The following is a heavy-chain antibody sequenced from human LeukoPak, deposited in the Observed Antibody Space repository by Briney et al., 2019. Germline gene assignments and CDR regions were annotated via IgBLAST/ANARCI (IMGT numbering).Heavy chain of an antibody. J-gene: IGHJ4*02. CDR1: GGSISSGSYY. Sequence: SQTLSLTCTVSGGSISSGSYYWTWIRQPAGKGLEWIGRIYTSGSTNYNPSLKSRVTISVDTSKNQFSLKLSSVTAADTAVYYCARGPRLWFGDRSWFDYWGQGTLVTVSS. V-gene: IGHV4-61*02. CDR2: IYTSGST. D-gene: IGHD3-10*01. CDR3: ARGPRLWFGDRSWFDY.